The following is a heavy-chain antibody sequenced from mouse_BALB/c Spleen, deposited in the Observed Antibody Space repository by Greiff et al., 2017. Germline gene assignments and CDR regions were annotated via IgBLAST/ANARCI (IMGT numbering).Heavy chain of an antibody. D-gene: IGHD1-1*01. CDR1: GYTFTSYW. V-gene: IGHV1-87*01. J-gene: IGHJ1*01. CDR3: ARRGLRWYFDV. CDR2: IYPGDGDT. Sequence: VKLQESGAELARPGASVKLSCKASGYTFTSYWMQWVKQRPGQGLEWIGAIYPGDGDTRYTQKFKGKATLTADKSSSTAYMQLSSLASEDSAVYYCARRGLRWYFDVWGAGTTVTVSS.